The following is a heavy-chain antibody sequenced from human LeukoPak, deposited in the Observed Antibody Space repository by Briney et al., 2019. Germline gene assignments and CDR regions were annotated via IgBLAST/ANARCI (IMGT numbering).Heavy chain of an antibody. CDR3: ARAKGHSGSYYSRGAFDI. Sequence: GGSLRLSCAASGFTFSSYAMSGVRQAPGKGLEWVSAISGSGVSTYYADSVKGRFTISRHNSKNTLYLQMNSLRAEDTAVYYCARAKGHSGSYYSRGAFDIWGQGTMVTVSS. D-gene: IGHD1-26*01. J-gene: IGHJ3*02. CDR2: ISGSGVST. V-gene: IGHV3-23*01. CDR1: GFTFSSYA.